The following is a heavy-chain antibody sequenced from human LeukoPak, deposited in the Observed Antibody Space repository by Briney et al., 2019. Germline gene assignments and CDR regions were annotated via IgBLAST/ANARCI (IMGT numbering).Heavy chain of an antibody. D-gene: IGHD3-3*01. J-gene: IGHJ3*02. CDR3: ARDFLELSDAFDI. Sequence: GGSLRLSCAASGFTFSSYAMHWVRQAPGKGLEWVAVISHDGSNKYYADSVKGRFTISRDNSKNTLYLQMNSLRAEDTAVYYCARDFLELSDAFDIWGQGTMVTVSS. CDR1: GFTFSSYA. V-gene: IGHV3-30-3*01. CDR2: ISHDGSNK.